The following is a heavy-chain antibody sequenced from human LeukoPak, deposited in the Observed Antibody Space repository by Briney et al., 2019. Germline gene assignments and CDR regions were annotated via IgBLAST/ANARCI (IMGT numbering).Heavy chain of an antibody. J-gene: IGHJ6*03. D-gene: IGHD4/OR15-4a*01. CDR3: ARDMVAVNYYYYYMDV. V-gene: IGHV3-48*04. Sequence: GGSLRLSCAASGFTFSDYNMNWVRQAPGKGLEWVSYISSSGDTIYYADSVKGRFTISRDNAKNSLYLQMNSLRAEDTAVYYCARDMVAVNYYYYYMDVWGKGTTVTISS. CDR1: GFTFSDYN. CDR2: ISSSGDTI.